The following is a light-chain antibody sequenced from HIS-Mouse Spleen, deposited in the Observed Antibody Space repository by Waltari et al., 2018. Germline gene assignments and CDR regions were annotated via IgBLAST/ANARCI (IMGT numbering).Light chain of an antibody. CDR3: QQLNSYPPT. Sequence: DIQLTQSPSFLSASVGDRVTITCRASQGISSDLAWYQQKPGKAPKLLIYAAPTLQSGVPSRCSGSGSGTEFTLTISSLQPEDFATYYCQQLNSYPPTFGQGTKVEIK. V-gene: IGKV1-9*01. CDR2: AAP. J-gene: IGKJ1*01. CDR1: QGISSD.